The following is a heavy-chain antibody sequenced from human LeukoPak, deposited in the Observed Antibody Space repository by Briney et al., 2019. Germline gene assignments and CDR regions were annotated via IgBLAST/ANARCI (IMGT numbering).Heavy chain of an antibody. CDR1: GGSISSYY. Sequence: SETLSLTCTVSGGSISSYYWSWIRQPPGKGLEWIGCIYYSGSTNYNPSLKSRVTISVDTSKNQFSLKLSSVTAADTAVYYCARSRYYDSSGYYYYYGMDVWGQGTTVTVSS. J-gene: IGHJ6*02. V-gene: IGHV4-59*08. D-gene: IGHD3-22*01. CDR3: ARSRYYDSSGYYYYYGMDV. CDR2: IYYSGST.